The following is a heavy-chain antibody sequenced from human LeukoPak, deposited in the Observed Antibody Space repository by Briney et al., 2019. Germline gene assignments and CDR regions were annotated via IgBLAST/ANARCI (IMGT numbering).Heavy chain of an antibody. V-gene: IGHV1-18*01. D-gene: IGHD6-19*01. CDR2: ISAYNGNT. Sequence: ASVKVSCKASGYTFTSYGTSWVRQAPGQGLEWMGWISAYNGNTNYAQKLQGRVTMTTDTSTSTAYMELRSLRSDDTAVYYCARDMVKYSSGWYDAFDIWGQGTMVTVSS. CDR1: GYTFTSYG. CDR3: ARDMVKYSSGWYDAFDI. J-gene: IGHJ3*02.